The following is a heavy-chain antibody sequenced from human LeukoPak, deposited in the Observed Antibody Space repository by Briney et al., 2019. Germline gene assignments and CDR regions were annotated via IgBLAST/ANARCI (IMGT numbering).Heavy chain of an antibody. CDR1: GGSISSSSYY. CDR2: IYYSGST. D-gene: IGHD4-11*01. J-gene: IGHJ6*03. Sequence: ASETLSLTCTVSGGSISSSSYYWGWIRQPPGKGLEWIGSIYYSGSTYYNPSLKNRVTISVDTSKNQFSLKLSSVTAADTAVYYCARRVSNDYYYYYMDVWGKGTTVTVSS. V-gene: IGHV4-39*01. CDR3: ARRVSNDYYYYYMDV.